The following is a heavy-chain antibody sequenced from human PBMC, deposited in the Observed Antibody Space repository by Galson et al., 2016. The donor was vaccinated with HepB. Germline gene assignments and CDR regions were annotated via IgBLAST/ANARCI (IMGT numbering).Heavy chain of an antibody. Sequence: SVKVSCKASGYTFSAYYIYWVRQAPGQGLEWMGGIDPRSGGTNYAQKFQGWVTMTRDTSGSIVYMELTGLKSDDTAVYYCARESDILFDSWGQGTLVTVSS. CDR3: ARESDILFDS. CDR2: IDPRSGGT. CDR1: GYTFSAYY. V-gene: IGHV1-2*04. J-gene: IGHJ4*02.